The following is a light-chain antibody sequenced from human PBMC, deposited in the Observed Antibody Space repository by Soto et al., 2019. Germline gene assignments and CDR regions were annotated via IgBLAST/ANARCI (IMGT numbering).Light chain of an antibody. CDR1: QDISNC. J-gene: IGKJ4*01. CDR3: QQCDQLPLT. Sequence: DIQMTQSPSSLSGSVGDRVTITCQASQDISNCLNWYQQKPGKAPKLLIYDASKLETGVPSRFSGSGSATDFTLTISSLQAEDIARYYCQQCDQLPLTFGGGTKVDIK. V-gene: IGKV1-33*01. CDR2: DAS.